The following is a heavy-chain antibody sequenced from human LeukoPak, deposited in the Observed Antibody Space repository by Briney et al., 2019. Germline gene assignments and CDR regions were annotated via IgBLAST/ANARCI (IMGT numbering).Heavy chain of an antibody. CDR1: GGSISSSSYY. Sequence: PSETLSLTCTVSGGSISSSSYYWGWIRQPPGKGLEWIGSIYYSGSTYYNPPLKSRVTISVDTSKNQFSLKLNSVTAADTAVYYCARRGDGYKVWGQGTLVTVSS. D-gene: IGHD5-24*01. V-gene: IGHV4-39*01. CDR2: IYYSGST. J-gene: IGHJ4*02. CDR3: ARRGDGYKV.